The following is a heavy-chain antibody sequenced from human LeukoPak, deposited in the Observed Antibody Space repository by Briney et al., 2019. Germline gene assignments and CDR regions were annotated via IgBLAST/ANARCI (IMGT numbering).Heavy chain of an antibody. J-gene: IGHJ4*02. CDR1: GFTFTNYA. CDR2: INAGNGHT. V-gene: IGHV1-3*01. CDR3: ARGIWSRSVSSYYFDY. Sequence: ASVKVSCKASGFTFTNYAMQWVRQAPGQRLEWMGWINAGNGHTRYSQRFQGRVTITRDTSATTVYMEVTSLRSEDTAVYYCARGIWSRSVSSYYFDYWGQGTLVTVSS. D-gene: IGHD3-3*01.